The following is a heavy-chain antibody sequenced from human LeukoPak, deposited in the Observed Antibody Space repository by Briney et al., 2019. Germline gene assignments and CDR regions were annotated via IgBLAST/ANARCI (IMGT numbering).Heavy chain of an antibody. CDR1: GYTCTSYA. CDR2: INTNTGNP. J-gene: IGHJ5*02. CDR3: ARVDGGSASYAAWFDP. Sequence: ASVKVSCKASGYTCTSYAMNWVRQAPGQGGEWRGWINTNTGNPTYAQGFTGRLVCSLDTSVSTAYLQISSLKAEDTAVYYCARVDGGSASYAAWFDPWGQGTLVTVSS. D-gene: IGHD3-10*01. V-gene: IGHV7-4-1*02.